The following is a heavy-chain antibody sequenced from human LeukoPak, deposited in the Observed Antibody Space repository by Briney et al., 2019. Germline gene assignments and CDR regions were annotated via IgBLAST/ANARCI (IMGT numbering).Heavy chain of an antibody. V-gene: IGHV3-23*01. CDR3: AKDPFCSSTSCSPGAFDP. J-gene: IGHJ5*02. D-gene: IGHD2-2*01. CDR2: ISGSGGST. CDR1: GFTFSSYA. Sequence: PGGSLRLSCAASGFTFSSYAMSWVRQAPGKGLEWVSAISGSGGSTYYADSVKGRFTISRDNSKNTLYLQMNSLRAEDTAVYYCAKDPFCSSTSCSPGAFDPWGQGTLVTVSS.